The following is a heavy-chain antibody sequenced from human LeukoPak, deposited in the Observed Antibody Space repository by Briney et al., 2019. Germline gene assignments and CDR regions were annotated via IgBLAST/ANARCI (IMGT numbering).Heavy chain of an antibody. V-gene: IGHV3-21*01. CDR3: ASGSSIVVVTAVDY. CDR1: GFTFSSYS. Sequence: PGGSLRLSCAAPGFTFSSYSMNWVRQAPGKGLEWVSSISSSSYIYYADSVKGRFTISRDNAKNSLYLQMNSLRAEDTAVYYCASGSSIVVVTAVDYWGQGTLVTVSS. CDR2: ISSSSYI. J-gene: IGHJ4*02. D-gene: IGHD2-21*02.